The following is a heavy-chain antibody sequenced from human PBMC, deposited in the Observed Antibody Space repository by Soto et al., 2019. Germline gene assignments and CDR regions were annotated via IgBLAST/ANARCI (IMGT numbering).Heavy chain of an antibody. V-gene: IGHV1-69*06. CDR1: GGTFSSNA. D-gene: IGHD3-9*01. CDR2: IITIYASA. CDR3: AVTVTGSRSPLAH. J-gene: IGHJ4*02. Sequence: QVQMVQSGAEVKKPGSSVKVSCKACGGTFSSNAISWVRQAPGQGLEWMGGIITIYASANYAQNFQGRVTVTADKATSTAYLEFSRLKFADSAIYYCAVTVTGSRSPLAHWGRGTLVIVSA.